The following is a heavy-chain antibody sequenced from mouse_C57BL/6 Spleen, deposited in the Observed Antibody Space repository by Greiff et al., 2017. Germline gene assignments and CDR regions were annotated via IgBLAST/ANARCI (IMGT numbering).Heavy chain of an antibody. CDR2: ISSGSSTI. D-gene: IGHD1-1*01. V-gene: IGHV5-17*01. CDR3: ARGGYYGGYFDY. Sequence: EVKLMESGGGLVKPGGSLKLSCAASGFTFSDYGMHWVRQAPEKGLEWVAYISSGSSTIYYADKVKGRFTIARDNANNTLFLQMTRLRSEDTAMYYCARGGYYGGYFDYWGQGTTRTVSS. J-gene: IGHJ2*01. CDR1: GFTFSDYG.